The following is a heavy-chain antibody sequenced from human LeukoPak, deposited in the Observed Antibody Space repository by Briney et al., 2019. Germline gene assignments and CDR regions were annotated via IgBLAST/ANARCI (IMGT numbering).Heavy chain of an antibody. CDR2: ISTTTGNP. CDR1: GYTFIGYS. V-gene: IGHV7-4-1*02. CDR3: ARDAAAINFDS. Sequence: ASVKVSCKTSGYTFIGYSINWLRQAPGQGLEWMGWISTTTGNPTYAQGFTGRFAFSLDTSVSTAYLQISSLKAEDTAVYYCARDAAAINFDSWGQGTLVTVSS. J-gene: IGHJ4*02. D-gene: IGHD2-2*02.